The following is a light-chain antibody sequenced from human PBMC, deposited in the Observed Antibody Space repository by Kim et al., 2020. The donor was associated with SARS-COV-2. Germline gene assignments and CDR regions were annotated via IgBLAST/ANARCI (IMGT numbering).Light chain of an antibody. CDR3: NSRDSNDNVV. J-gene: IGLJ2*01. CDR1: SLRRYY. CDR2: GKN. V-gene: IGLV3-19*01. Sequence: SSELTQDPAVSVALGQTVRITCQGDSLRRYYATWYQQKQGQAPIVDNYGKNNRPSGIPDRFSGSSSGNTASLTITGTQAGDEADYYCNSRDSNDNVVFGG.